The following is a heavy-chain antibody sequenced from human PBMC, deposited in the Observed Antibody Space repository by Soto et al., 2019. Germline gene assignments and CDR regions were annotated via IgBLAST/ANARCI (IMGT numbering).Heavy chain of an antibody. CDR1: GFTFSSYS. Sequence: GGSLRLSCAASGFTFSSYSMNWVRQAPGKGLEWVSSISSSSSYIYYADSVKGRFTISRDNAKNSLYLQMNSLRAEDTAVYYCARVGYCSSTSCYVYFDYWGQGTLVTVSS. V-gene: IGHV3-21*01. CDR3: ARVGYCSSTSCYVYFDY. CDR2: ISSSSSYI. D-gene: IGHD2-2*01. J-gene: IGHJ4*02.